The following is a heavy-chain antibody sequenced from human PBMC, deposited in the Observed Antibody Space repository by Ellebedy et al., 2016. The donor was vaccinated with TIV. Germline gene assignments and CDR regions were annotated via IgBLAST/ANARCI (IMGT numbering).Heavy chain of an antibody. CDR1: GFTFSNYD. V-gene: IGHV3-30-3*01. J-gene: IGHJ6*03. CDR2: ISYDGTNK. CDR3: ASLYMVGEQLVLKFHYMDV. Sequence: GESLKISXAASGFTFSNYDLHWVRQAPGKGLEWVALISYDGTNKYYADSVKGRFTISRDNSKSTLYLQMNSLRAEDTAVYYCASLYMVGEQLVLKFHYMDVWGKGTTVTVSS. D-gene: IGHD6-6*01.